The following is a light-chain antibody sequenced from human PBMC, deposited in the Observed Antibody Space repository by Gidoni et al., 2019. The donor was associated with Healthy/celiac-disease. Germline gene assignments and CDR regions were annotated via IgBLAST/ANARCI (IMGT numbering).Light chain of an antibody. V-gene: IGKV1-39*01. CDR2: AAS. J-gene: IGKJ1*01. Sequence: DIQMTQSPSSLSASVGDRVTITCRASQSISSYLNWYQQKPGKAPKLLSYAASSLQSGVPSRFSGRGSGTDFTLTISSLQPEDFATYYCQQSYSTWTFGQGTKVEIK. CDR1: QSISSY. CDR3: QQSYSTWT.